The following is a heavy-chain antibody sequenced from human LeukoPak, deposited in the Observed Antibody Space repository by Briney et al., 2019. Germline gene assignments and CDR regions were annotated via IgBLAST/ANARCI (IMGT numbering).Heavy chain of an antibody. D-gene: IGHD3-22*01. J-gene: IGHJ4*02. CDR2: ISGSGGST. Sequence: GGSLRLSCAGSGLTFSTYDMNWVRQAPGKGLEWVAGISGSGGSTNYADSVKGRFTISRDNPKNTLYLQMNSLRAEDTAVYFCAKRGVVIRVILVGFHKEAYYFDSWGQGALVTVSS. CDR1: GLTFSTYD. CDR3: AKRGVVIRVILVGFHKEAYYFDS. V-gene: IGHV3-23*01.